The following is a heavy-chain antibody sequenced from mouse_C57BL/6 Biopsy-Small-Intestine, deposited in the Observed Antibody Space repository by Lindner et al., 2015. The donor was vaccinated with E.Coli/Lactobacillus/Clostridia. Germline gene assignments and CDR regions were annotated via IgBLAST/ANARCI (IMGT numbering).Heavy chain of an antibody. V-gene: IGHV14-1*01. Sequence: LQESGAELVRPGASVKLSCTASGFNIKDYYMHWVKQRPEQGLEWIGRIDPEDDHTEYAPKFQGKATMTADTSSDTAYLQLSSLTTEDTAVYFCAREDWDGGYYAMDYWGQGTSVTVSS. D-gene: IGHD4-1*01. CDR1: GFNIKDYY. CDR2: IDPEDDHT. J-gene: IGHJ4*01. CDR3: AREDWDGGYYAMDY.